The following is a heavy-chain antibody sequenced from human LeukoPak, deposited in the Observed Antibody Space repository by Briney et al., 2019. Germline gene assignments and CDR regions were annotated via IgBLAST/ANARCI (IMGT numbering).Heavy chain of an antibody. CDR1: GFAFSTTG. V-gene: IGHV3-23*01. D-gene: IGHD4-17*01. Sequence: GGALRLSCAASGFAFSTTGMAWVRQAPGRGLEWVSTISPTAEGTHYADSVKGRFTISRDNSKNTLSLEMNSLRADDTATYYCARDAGGAWPFDYWGQGTRVIVSS. CDR3: ARDAGGAWPFDY. J-gene: IGHJ4*02. CDR2: ISPTAEGT.